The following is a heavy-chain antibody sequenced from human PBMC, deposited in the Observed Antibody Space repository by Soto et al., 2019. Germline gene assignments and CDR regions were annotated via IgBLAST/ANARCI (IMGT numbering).Heavy chain of an antibody. D-gene: IGHD2-21*01. J-gene: IGHJ4*02. Sequence: GGTLRLSCAAAGFTFRTFSMHWVRQSPGKGLYCISYISSSVSTKXXAGSAKGXXTISMDNAKNSLNLQXNSLRAEDTAVYYCARAFLWVDYWGQGALVTVSS. CDR3: ARAFLWVDY. CDR2: ISSSVSTK. V-gene: IGHV3-48*01. CDR1: GFTFRTFS.